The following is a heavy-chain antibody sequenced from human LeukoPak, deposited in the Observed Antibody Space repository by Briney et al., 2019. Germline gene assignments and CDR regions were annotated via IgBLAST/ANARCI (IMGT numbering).Heavy chain of an antibody. CDR3: AKGVRSGYYRLDY. V-gene: IGHV3-30*18. J-gene: IGHJ4*02. Sequence: GGSLRLSCAASGFTFSNYGIHWVRQAPGKGLEWVAVITDDGRNKNYADSVKGRFTISRDNSRNTLSLQMNSLRIEDTAIYYCAKGVRSGYYRLDYWGQGALVTVSS. D-gene: IGHD5-12*01. CDR2: ITDDGRNK. CDR1: GFTFSNYG.